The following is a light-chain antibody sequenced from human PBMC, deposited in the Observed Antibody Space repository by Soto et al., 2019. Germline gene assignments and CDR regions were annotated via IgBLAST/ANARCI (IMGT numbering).Light chain of an antibody. J-gene: IGKJ5*01. Sequence: EIVMTQSPATLSVSPGERATLSCRASQSVSSSYLAWYQQKPGQAPRLLIYGASSRATGIPDRFSGSGSGTDFTLTISRLEPEDFAVYYCQQYGSSPPRITFGQGTRLEIK. V-gene: IGKV3-20*01. CDR1: QSVSSSY. CDR2: GAS. CDR3: QQYGSSPPRIT.